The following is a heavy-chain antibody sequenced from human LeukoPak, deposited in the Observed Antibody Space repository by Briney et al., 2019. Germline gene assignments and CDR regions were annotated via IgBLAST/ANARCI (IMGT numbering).Heavy chain of an antibody. CDR3: AREGYCSSTSCWFDP. Sequence: SETLSLTCAVYGGSFSGYYWSWIRQPPGKGLEWIGEINHSGSTNYNPSLKSRVTISVDTSKNQFSLKLTSVTAADTAVYYCAREGYCSSTSCWFDPWGQGTLVTVSS. J-gene: IGHJ5*02. CDR1: GGSFSGYY. V-gene: IGHV4-34*01. D-gene: IGHD2-2*01. CDR2: INHSGST.